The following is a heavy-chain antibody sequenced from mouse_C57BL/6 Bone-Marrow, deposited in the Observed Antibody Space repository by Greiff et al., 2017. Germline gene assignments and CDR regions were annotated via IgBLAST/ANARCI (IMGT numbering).Heavy chain of an antibody. J-gene: IGHJ4*01. V-gene: IGHV5-9*01. Sequence: DVKLVESGGGLVKPGGSLKLSCAASGFTFSSYTMSWVRQTPEKRLEWVATISGGGGNTYYPDSVKGRFTISRDNAKNTLYLQMSSLRSEDTALYYCARQGLYAMDYWGQGTSVTVSS. CDR1: GFTFSSYT. CDR2: ISGGGGNT. CDR3: ARQGLYAMDY.